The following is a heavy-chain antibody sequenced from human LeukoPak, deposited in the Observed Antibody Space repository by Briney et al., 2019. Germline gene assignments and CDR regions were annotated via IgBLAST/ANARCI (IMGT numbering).Heavy chain of an antibody. V-gene: IGHV3-23*01. Sequence: GGSLRLSCAASGFTFSSYAMSWVRQAPGKGLEWVSAISGSGGGTNYADSVKGRLTISRDNSKNTLYLQMNSLRAEDTAVYYCAKSLSSDYDYSDSYFDYWGQGTLVTVSS. D-gene: IGHD3-22*01. J-gene: IGHJ4*02. CDR1: GFTFSSYA. CDR2: ISGSGGGT. CDR3: AKSLSSDYDYSDSYFDY.